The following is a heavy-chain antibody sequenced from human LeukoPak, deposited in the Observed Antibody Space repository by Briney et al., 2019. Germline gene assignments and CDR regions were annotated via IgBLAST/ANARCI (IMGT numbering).Heavy chain of an antibody. D-gene: IGHD4-17*01. V-gene: IGHV3-11*01. J-gene: IGHJ4*02. CDR3: ARAQTYGDSRLLLDY. CDR2: MSTSDSPI. Sequence: GGSLRLSCAASGFTFSDYYMSWIRQAPGKGLEWVSYMSTSDSPIYYTDSVKGRFTISRDNAKNSLYLQMNSLRVEDTALYYCARAQTYGDSRLLLDYWGQGTLVTVSS. CDR1: GFTFSDYY.